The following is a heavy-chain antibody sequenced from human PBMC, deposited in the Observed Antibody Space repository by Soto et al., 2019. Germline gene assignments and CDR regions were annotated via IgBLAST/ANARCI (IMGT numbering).Heavy chain of an antibody. CDR1: GFTFRSYA. V-gene: IGHV3-23*01. CDR3: ARAEGYYYGTSGYTGSRFDY. Sequence: GGSLRLSCAASGFTFRSYAVTWVRQAPGKGLECVSAISGSGTFTYYGDSVEGRFTISRDNSKNTLYLQMNSLRVEDSAVYYCARAEGYYYGTSGYTGSRFDYWGQGTLVTVSS. J-gene: IGHJ4*02. D-gene: IGHD3-22*01. CDR2: ISGSGTFT.